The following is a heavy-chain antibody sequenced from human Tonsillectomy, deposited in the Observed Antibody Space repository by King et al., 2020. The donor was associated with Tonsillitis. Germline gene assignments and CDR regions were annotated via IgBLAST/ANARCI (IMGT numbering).Heavy chain of an antibody. V-gene: IGHV3-48*03. J-gene: IGHJ4*02. CDR2: HSSSGSNI. CDR3: ARYYGSGSYLDY. D-gene: IGHD3-10*01. Sequence: VQLVESGGGLVQPGGSLRLSCAASGFTFSLYEMNWVRQGPGEGLGGVSYHSSSGSNITYEDSVKGRFTIFRDNAQNSLYLQINSLRAADTAVYYCARYYGSGSYLDYWGQGTLVTVSS. CDR1: GFTFSLYE.